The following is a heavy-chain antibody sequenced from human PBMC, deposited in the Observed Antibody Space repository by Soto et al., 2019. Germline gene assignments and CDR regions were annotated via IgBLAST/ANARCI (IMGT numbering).Heavy chain of an antibody. CDR1: GFTFSSYA. J-gene: IGHJ4*02. V-gene: IGHV3-23*01. Sequence: GGSLRLSCAASGFTFSSYAMTWVRQAPGKGLEWVSLISATGGGTYYADSVKGRFTISRDNSHNTLYLQVHSLTAEDTAVYYCAKDRRAGGNSAFYFDFWGQGAQVTVSS. CDR2: ISATGGGT. CDR3: AKDRRAGGNSAFYFDF. D-gene: IGHD3-16*01.